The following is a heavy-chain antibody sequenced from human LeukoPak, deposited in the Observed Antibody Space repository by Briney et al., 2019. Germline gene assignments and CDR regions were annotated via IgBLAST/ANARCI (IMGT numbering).Heavy chain of an antibody. J-gene: IGHJ4*02. Sequence: ASVKVSCKASGYTFTSYGISWVRQAPGQGLEWMAWISANNGNTNYAQKLQGRVTMTKDTSTNTAYMELRSLRSDDTAVYYCATASGYYFDYWGQGTLVTVSA. CDR1: GYTFTSYG. CDR2: ISANNGNT. CDR3: ATASGYYFDY. V-gene: IGHV1-18*01. D-gene: IGHD3-9*01.